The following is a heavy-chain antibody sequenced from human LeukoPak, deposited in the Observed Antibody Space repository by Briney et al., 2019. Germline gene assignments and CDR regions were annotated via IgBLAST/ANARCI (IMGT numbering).Heavy chain of an antibody. D-gene: IGHD6-6*01. Sequence: SDTLSLTCTVSGGSISSSSYYWGWIRQPPGKGLEWIGSIYYSGSTYYNPSLKSRVTISVDTSKNQFSLKLSSVTAADTAVYYCAREGSSSGAYNWFDPWGQGTLVTVSS. CDR3: AREGSSSGAYNWFDP. J-gene: IGHJ5*02. CDR1: GGSISSSSYY. V-gene: IGHV4-39*07. CDR2: IYYSGST.